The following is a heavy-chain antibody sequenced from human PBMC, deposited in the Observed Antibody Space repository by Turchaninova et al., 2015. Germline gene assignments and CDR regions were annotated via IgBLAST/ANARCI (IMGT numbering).Heavy chain of an antibody. CDR2: IYHGGST. D-gene: IGHD4-17*01. CDR1: GGSISSSNW. V-gene: IGHV4-4*02. J-gene: IGHJ4*02. CDR3: ARVDHYETFFDY. Sequence: QVHLQESGPGLVKPSGTLSLTCAVSGGSISSSNWWRWVRQPPGKGLEWIGGIYHGGSTNYNPSLMSRVTISVDKSKNQFSLNLSSVTAADTAVYYCARVDHYETFFDYWGQGTLVTVSS.